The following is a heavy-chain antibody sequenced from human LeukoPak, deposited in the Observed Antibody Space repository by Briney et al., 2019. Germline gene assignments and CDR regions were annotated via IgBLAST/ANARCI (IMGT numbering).Heavy chain of an antibody. D-gene: IGHD2-2*01. Sequence: GGSLTLSCAASGFTFSSYEMNWVRQAPGKGLEWVSYISSSGSTIYYADSVKGRFTISRDNAKNSLYLQMNSLGAEDTAVYYCITLIWSSRTSWYADYWGQGTLVTV. J-gene: IGHJ4*02. V-gene: IGHV3-48*03. CDR2: ISSSGSTI. CDR1: GFTFSSYE. CDR3: ITLIWSSRTSWYADY.